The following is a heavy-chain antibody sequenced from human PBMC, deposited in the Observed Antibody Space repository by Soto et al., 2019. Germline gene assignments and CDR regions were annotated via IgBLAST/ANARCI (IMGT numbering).Heavy chain of an antibody. Sequence: EEQLLESGGGLTQPGGSLRLACAASGFTFSSYAMTWVRQAPGKGLEWVSSISFSDGGTYYADSVKGRLTISRDNSKNTLFLQMNSLRVEDTAVYYCVKDDRILGRRYFDLWGRGTLVTVSS. CDR3: VKDDRILGRRYFDL. CDR1: GFTFSSYA. CDR2: ISFSDGGT. J-gene: IGHJ2*01. D-gene: IGHD2-15*01. V-gene: IGHV3-23*01.